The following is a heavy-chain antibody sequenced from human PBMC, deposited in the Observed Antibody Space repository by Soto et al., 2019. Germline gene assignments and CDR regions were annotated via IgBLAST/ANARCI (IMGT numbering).Heavy chain of an antibody. D-gene: IGHD3-16*01. CDR3: ARRRGSHPWVYYMDV. J-gene: IGHJ6*03. V-gene: IGHV4-34*01. CDR2: INHSGST. Sequence: SETLSLTSAVYGGSFSGYYWSWIRQPPGKGLEWIGEINHSGSTNYNPSLKSRVTISVDTSKNQFSLKLSSVTAADTAVYYCARRRGSHPWVYYMDVWGKGTTVTVS. CDR1: GGSFSGYY.